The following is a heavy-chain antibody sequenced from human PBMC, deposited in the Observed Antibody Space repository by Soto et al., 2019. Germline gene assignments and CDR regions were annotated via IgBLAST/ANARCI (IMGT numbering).Heavy chain of an antibody. CDR1: GYTFTSYG. CDR3: ASARITMVRGVPDGMDV. D-gene: IGHD3-10*01. CDR2: ISAYSGGT. V-gene: IGHV1-2*02. J-gene: IGHJ6*02. Sequence: ASVKVSCKASGYTFTSYGISWVRQAPGQGLEWMGWISAYSGGTNYAQKFQGRVTMTRDTSISTAYMELSRLRSDDTAVYYCASARITMVRGVPDGMDVWGQGTTVTVS.